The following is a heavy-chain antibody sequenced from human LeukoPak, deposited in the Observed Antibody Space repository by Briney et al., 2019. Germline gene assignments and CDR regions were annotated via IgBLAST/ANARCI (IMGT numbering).Heavy chain of an antibody. Sequence: GGSLRLSCEASGFTFDDYAMHWVRQAPGKGLEWVSGISWNSGSIDYADSVRGRFTISRDDAKNSLYLQMNSLRAEDMALYYCAKEGCSSTSCYIDYWGQGTQVTVSS. CDR1: GFTFDDYA. CDR3: AKEGCSSTSCYIDY. D-gene: IGHD2-2*01. CDR2: ISWNSGSI. J-gene: IGHJ4*02. V-gene: IGHV3-9*03.